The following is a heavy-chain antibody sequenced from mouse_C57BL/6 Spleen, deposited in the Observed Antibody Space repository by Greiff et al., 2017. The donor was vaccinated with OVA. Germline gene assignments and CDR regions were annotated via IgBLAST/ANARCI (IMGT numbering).Heavy chain of an antibody. V-gene: IGHV1-15*01. CDR1: GYTFTDYE. D-gene: IGHD2-4*01. J-gene: IGHJ4*01. Sequence: VKLQESGAELVRPGASVTLSCKASGYTFTDYEMHWVKQTPVHGLEWIGAIDPETGGTAYNQKFKGKAILTADKSSSTAYMELRSLTSEDSAVYYCTRRKGYDYDGPYAMDYWGQGTSVTVSS. CDR3: TRRKGYDYDGPYAMDY. CDR2: IDPETGGT.